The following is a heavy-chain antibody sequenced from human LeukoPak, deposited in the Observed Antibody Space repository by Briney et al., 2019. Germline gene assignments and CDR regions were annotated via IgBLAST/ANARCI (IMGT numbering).Heavy chain of an antibody. CDR1: GYTFNGYY. CDR3: ARRLLWFGELSYFDY. CDR2: INPNSGGT. D-gene: IGHD3-10*01. V-gene: IGHV1-2*02. Sequence: GASVKVSCKASGYTFNGYYMNWVRRAPGQGLEWMGWINPNSGGTNYAQKFQGRVTMTRDTSISTAYMELSRLRSDDTAVYYCARRLLWFGELSYFDYWGQGTLVTVSS. J-gene: IGHJ4*02.